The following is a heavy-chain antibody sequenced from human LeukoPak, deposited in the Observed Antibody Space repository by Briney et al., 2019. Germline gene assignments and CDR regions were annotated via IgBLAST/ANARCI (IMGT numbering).Heavy chain of an antibody. J-gene: IGHJ4*02. D-gene: IGHD5-24*01. Sequence: PGGSLRLSCAASGFTFSNAWMSWVRQAPGKGLEWVSNVSGSGRGENTYYADSVKGRFTISRDNSKNTLILQMNSLRAEDTAVYYCAKSGYNRFDYWGQGILVTVSS. V-gene: IGHV3-23*01. CDR2: VSGSGRGENT. CDR3: AKSGYNRFDY. CDR1: GFTFSNAW.